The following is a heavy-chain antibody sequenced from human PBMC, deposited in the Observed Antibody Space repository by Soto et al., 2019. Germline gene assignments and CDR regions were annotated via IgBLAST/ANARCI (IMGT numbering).Heavy chain of an antibody. CDR1: GGTFSSYT. D-gene: IGHD2-21*02. J-gene: IGHJ6*02. CDR3: ASTYCGGDRYSHYYYYGMDV. Sequence: QVQLVQSGAEVKKPGSSVKVSCKASGGTFSSYTISWVRQAPGQGLEWMGRIIPILGIANYAQKFQGRVTITADKSTSTAYMELSSLRSEDTAVYYCASTYCGGDRYSHYYYYGMDVWGQGTTVTVSS. CDR2: IIPILGIA. V-gene: IGHV1-69*02.